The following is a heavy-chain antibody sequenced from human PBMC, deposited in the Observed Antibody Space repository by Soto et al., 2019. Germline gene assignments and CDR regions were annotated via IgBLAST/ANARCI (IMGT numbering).Heavy chain of an antibody. D-gene: IGHD5-12*01. V-gene: IGHV3-43D*03. CDR1: GFTFDDYA. Sequence: GGSLRLSCAASGFTFDDYAMHWVRQAPGKGLEWVSLISWDGGSTYYADSVKGRFTISRDNSKNSLYLQMNSLRAEDTALYYCAKDIGRWLPYYYYGMDVWGQGTTVTVSS. CDR2: ISWDGGST. J-gene: IGHJ6*02. CDR3: AKDIGRWLPYYYYGMDV.